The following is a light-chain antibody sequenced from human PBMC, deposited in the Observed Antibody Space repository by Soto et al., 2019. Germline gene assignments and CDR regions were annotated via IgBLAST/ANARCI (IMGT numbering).Light chain of an antibody. V-gene: IGKV1-6*01. CDR3: LQDHNYTWT. CDR1: QGIRSD. Sequence: AIQLTQSPSSLSSFFGDRVTITCGASQGIRSDLGWYQQKPGKAPKLLIYDVSTLQSGVPSRFSGSGSGTDFTLTISSLKNEDFATYYCLQDHNYTWTFGQGTKVDIK. J-gene: IGKJ1*01. CDR2: DVS.